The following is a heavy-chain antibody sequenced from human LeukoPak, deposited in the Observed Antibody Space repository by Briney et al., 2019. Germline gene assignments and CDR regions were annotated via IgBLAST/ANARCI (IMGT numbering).Heavy chain of an antibody. D-gene: IGHD1-26*01. CDR2: ISSSSSYI. V-gene: IGHV3-21*01. Sequence: GGSLRLSCAASGFTFSSYSMNWVRQAPGKGLEWVSSISSSSSYIYYADSVKGRFTISRDNAKNSLYLQMNSLRAEDTAVHYCARDGGSYSGFDYWGQGTLVTVSS. CDR1: GFTFSSYS. CDR3: ARDGGSYSGFDY. J-gene: IGHJ4*02.